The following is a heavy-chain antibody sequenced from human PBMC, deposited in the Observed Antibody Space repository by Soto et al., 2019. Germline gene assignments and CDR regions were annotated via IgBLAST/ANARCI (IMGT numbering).Heavy chain of an antibody. J-gene: IGHJ5*02. D-gene: IGHD3-10*01. CDR2: ISPSGRP. V-gene: IGHV4-30-2*01. Sequence: QVQLQESGSRLVRPSQPLSLTCSVSGGSVSSGGYSWSWIRQAPGKGLEWIGFISPSGRPAYNPSLKSRVSISVDTSKNQISLELSSVTAAETAVYYCTRGVLAWGPGTLVTVSS. CDR3: TRGVLA. CDR1: GGSVSSGGYS.